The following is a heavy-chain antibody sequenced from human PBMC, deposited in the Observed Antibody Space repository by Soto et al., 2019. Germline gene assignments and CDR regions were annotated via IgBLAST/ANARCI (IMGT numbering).Heavy chain of an antibody. Sequence: EVQLLESGGGLVQPGGSLRLSCAASGFTFSSYAMSWVRQAPGKGLEWVSAISGSGGSTYYADSVKGRFTISRDNSKNTLYLQMNSLRAEDTAVYYCARPIKPDYGDYFDSDACDIWGQGTMVTVSS. J-gene: IGHJ3*02. CDR3: ARPIKPDYGDYFDSDACDI. CDR2: ISGSGGST. CDR1: GFTFSSYA. V-gene: IGHV3-23*01. D-gene: IGHD4-17*01.